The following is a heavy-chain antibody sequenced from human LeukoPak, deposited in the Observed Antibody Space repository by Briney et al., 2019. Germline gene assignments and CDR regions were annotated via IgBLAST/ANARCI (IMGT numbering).Heavy chain of an antibody. CDR3: ARGYSSSWNYFDY. CDR1: GGSFSGYY. J-gene: IGHJ4*02. D-gene: IGHD6-13*01. V-gene: IGHV4-59*01. Sequence: PSETLSLTCAVYGGSFSGYYWSWIRQPPGKGLEWIGYVFDSGSTNYNPSLKSRVTISVDTSKKQFSLKLGSVTAADTAVYYCARGYSSSWNYFDYWGQGTLVTVSS. CDR2: VFDSGST.